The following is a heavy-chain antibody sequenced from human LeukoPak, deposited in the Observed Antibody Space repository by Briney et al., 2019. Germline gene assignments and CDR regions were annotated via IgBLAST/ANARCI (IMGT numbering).Heavy chain of an antibody. D-gene: IGHD3-22*01. CDR1: GYTFTGYY. CDR2: INPNSGGT. Sequence: ASVKVSCKASGYTFTGYYMHWVRQAPGQGLEWMGWINPNSGGTNYARKFQGRVTMTRDTSISTAYMELSRLRSDDTAVYYCARAYYYDSSGYPPHFDYWGQGTLVTVSS. V-gene: IGHV1-2*02. CDR3: ARAYYYDSSGYPPHFDY. J-gene: IGHJ4*02.